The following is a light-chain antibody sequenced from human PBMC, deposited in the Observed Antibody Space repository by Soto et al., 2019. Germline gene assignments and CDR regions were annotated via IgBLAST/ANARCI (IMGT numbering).Light chain of an antibody. V-gene: IGLV1-40*01. CDR1: SSNLGTNYD. J-gene: IGLJ2*01. CDR2: SNT. CDR3: QSYDNIRRVI. Sequence: QAVVTQPPSVSGAPGQNITISCSGSSSNLGTNYDVHWYQRLPETAPKLIIYSNTNRPSGVSVRFSGSKSGTSASLAITGLQAEDEADYYCQSYDNIRRVIFGGGTKLTVL.